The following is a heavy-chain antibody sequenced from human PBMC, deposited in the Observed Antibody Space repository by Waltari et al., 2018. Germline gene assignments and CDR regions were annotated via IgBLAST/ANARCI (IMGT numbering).Heavy chain of an antibody. CDR2: IRSKASGGTT. D-gene: IGHD2-2*01. V-gene: IGHV3-49*04. J-gene: IGHJ4*02. CDR3: TRDHRIVVVPAALFDY. Sequence: EVQLVESGGGLVQPGRSLRLSCTGSGFTFGDHGMSWVRQAPGRGVEWVGFIRSKASGGTTEYAASVKGRVTISREDSKSIAYLQMNSLKTEDTAVYYCTRDHRIVVVPAALFDYWGQGTLVTVSS. CDR1: GFTFGDHG.